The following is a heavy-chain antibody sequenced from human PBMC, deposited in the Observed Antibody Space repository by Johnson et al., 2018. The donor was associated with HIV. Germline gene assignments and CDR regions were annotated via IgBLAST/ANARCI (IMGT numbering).Heavy chain of an antibody. J-gene: IGHJ3*02. CDR1: GFTFSDYY. Sequence: QVQLVESGGGLVQPGGSLRLSCAASGFTFSDYYMSWIRQAPGKGLEWISYISSSGSTIYYADSVKGRFTISRDNAKNSLYLQMNSLRAEDTAVDSCARASGLYYYDSSGYPRGAFDIWGQGTMVTVSS. V-gene: IGHV3-11*04. D-gene: IGHD3-22*01. CDR3: ARASGLYYYDSSGYPRGAFDI. CDR2: ISSSGSTI.